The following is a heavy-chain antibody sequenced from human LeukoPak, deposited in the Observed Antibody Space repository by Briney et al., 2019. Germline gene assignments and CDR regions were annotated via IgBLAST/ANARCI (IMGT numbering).Heavy chain of an antibody. CDR2: AYYSGHT. CDR3: ARQPFATPFDY. Sequence: SETLSLTCTVSGGSISDNYWSWIRQPPGKGLEWIGYAYYSGHTNYNSSLKSRVTMSLDTSKSHFSLRLSSVTAADTAVYFCARQPFATPFDYWGPGTLVTVSS. V-gene: IGHV4-59*08. J-gene: IGHJ4*02. D-gene: IGHD2-15*01. CDR1: GGSISDNY.